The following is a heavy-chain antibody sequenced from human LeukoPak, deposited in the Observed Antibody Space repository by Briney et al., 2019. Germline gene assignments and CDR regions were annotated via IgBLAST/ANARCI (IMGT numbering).Heavy chain of an antibody. CDR1: GFTFSSYG. CDR3: AKGRSTTGTTPEFDY. Sequence: GGSLRLSCAASGFTFSSYGMHWVRQAPGKGLDWVAVISYDGSHTYHADSVKGRFPISRDDSKNTLYLQMNSLRPEDTAVYYCAKGRSTTGTTPEFDYWGQGTLVTVSS. V-gene: IGHV3-30*18. J-gene: IGHJ4*02. CDR2: ISYDGSHT. D-gene: IGHD1-1*01.